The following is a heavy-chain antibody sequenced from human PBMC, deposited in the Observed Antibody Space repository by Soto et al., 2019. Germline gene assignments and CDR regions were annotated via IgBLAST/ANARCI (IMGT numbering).Heavy chain of an antibody. Sequence: SGPTLVNPTQTLTLTCTFSGFSLSTNGVGVGWIRQPPGKALEWLALIYWDDDKRYSPSLRSRLTISKDTSKNQVVLTMTNMDPVDTATYYCIQSRCGGDCLQSYASHYYYGMDVWGKGTTVTVSS. CDR1: GFSLSTNGVG. CDR2: IYWDDDK. CDR3: IQSRCGGDCLQSYASHYYYGMDV. J-gene: IGHJ6*04. V-gene: IGHV2-5*02. D-gene: IGHD2-21*02.